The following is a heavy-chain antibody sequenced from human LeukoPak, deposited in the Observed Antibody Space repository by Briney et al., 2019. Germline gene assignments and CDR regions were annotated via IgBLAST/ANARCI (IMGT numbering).Heavy chain of an antibody. J-gene: IGHJ4*02. D-gene: IGHD3-22*01. Sequence: GASVKVSCKASGGTFSSYAISWVRQAPGQGLEWMGGIIPIFGTANYAQKFQGRVTITADESTSTAYMELSSLRSEDTAVYYCARHRSDSSGYQYAEIGYWGQGTLVTVSS. CDR2: IIPIFGTA. V-gene: IGHV1-69*13. CDR3: ARHRSDSSGYQYAEIGY. CDR1: GGTFSSYA.